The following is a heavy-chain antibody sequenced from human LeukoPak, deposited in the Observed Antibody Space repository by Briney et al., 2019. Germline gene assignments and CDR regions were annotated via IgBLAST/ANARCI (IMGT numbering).Heavy chain of an antibody. CDR1: GFTFSSYD. J-gene: IGHJ6*04. V-gene: IGHV3-48*03. Sequence: GGSLRLSCAASGFTFSSYDMNWVRQAPGKGLEWVSYIGGSRSGIYYADSVKGQFTISRDNARNSLYLQMNSLRAEDTAVYYRARSSFSNGMDVWGRGTTVTVSS. D-gene: IGHD3-10*01. CDR2: IGGSRSGI. CDR3: ARSSFSNGMDV.